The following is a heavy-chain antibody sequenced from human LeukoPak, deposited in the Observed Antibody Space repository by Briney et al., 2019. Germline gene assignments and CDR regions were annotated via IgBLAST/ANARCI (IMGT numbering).Heavy chain of an antibody. CDR1: GFTFSSYA. CDR2: IYSGGST. V-gene: IGHV3-23*03. D-gene: IGHD6-19*01. CDR3: ARADRDSDWYIDDC. Sequence: GGSLRLSCAASGFTFSSYAMSWVRQAPGKGLEWVSVIYSGGSTIYADSVKGRFTISRDNAKNSLYLQMNNLKVEDTAVYYCARADRDSDWYIDDCWGQGTLVTVSS. J-gene: IGHJ4*02.